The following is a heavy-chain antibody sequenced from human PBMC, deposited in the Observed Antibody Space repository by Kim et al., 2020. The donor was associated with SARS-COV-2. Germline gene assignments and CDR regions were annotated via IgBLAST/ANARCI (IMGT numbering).Heavy chain of an antibody. CDR3: AKDVGPVRGVPRYFDY. D-gene: IGHD3-10*01. J-gene: IGHJ4*02. V-gene: IGHV3-23*01. Sequence: SVKGRFTSSRDNSKNTRYLQMNSLRAEDTAVYYCAKDVGPVRGVPRYFDYWGQGTLVTVSS.